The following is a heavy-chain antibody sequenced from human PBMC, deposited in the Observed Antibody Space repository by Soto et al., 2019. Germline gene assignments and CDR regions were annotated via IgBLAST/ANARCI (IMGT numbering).Heavy chain of an antibody. D-gene: IGHD3-3*01. CDR2: IGTAGDT. J-gene: IGHJ6*02. CDR3: ARETYYDFWSGPYYGMDV. Sequence: PGGSLRLSCAASGFTFSSYDMHWVRQATGKGLEWVSAIGTAGDTYYADSVKGRFTISRDNSKNTLYLQMNSLRAEDTAVYYCARETYYDFWSGPYYGMDVWGQGTTVTVSS. CDR1: GFTFSSYD. V-gene: IGHV3-13*04.